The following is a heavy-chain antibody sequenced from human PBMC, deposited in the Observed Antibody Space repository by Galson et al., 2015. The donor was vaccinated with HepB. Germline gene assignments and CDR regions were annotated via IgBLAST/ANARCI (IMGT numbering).Heavy chain of an antibody. D-gene: IGHD3-3*01. CDR2: IYHSGST. CDR3: ARVTKRYYDFWSGSRGWFDP. J-gene: IGHJ5*02. CDR1: GGSLSSSNW. V-gene: IGHV4-4*02. Sequence: QVQLQESGPGLVRPSETLSLTCAVSGGSLSSSNWWSWVRQPPGKGLEWIGEIYHSGSTNYNPSLKSRVTISVDKSKNQFSLKLSSVTAADTAVYYCARVTKRYYDFWSGSRGWFDPWGQGTLVTVSS.